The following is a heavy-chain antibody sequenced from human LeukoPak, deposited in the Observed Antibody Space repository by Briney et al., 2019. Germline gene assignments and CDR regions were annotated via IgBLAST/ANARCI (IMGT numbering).Heavy chain of an antibody. CDR1: GESFSGFY. D-gene: IGHD6-13*01. J-gene: IGHJ4*02. CDR3: ARGGGEQLVLLDY. V-gene: IGHV4-34*01. CDR2: INESGSS. Sequence: PSETLSLTCAVYGESFSGFYWSWIRQPPGKGLEWIGEINESGSSNYNPSLKSRVTISVDTSKNQFSLKLSSVTAADTAVYYCARGGGEQLVLLDYWGQGTLVTASS.